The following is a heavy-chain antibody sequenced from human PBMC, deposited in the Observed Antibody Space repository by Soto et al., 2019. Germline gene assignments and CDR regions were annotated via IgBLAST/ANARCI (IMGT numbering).Heavy chain of an antibody. CDR2: IYYSGST. Sequence: SETLSLTCTVSGGSISSSSYYWGWIRQPPGKGLEWIGSIYYSGSTYYNPSLKSRVTISVDTSKNQFSLKLSSVTAADTAVYYCARQATIFGVVIIAFFDYWGQGTLVTVSS. CDR3: ARQATIFGVVIIAFFDY. J-gene: IGHJ4*02. D-gene: IGHD3-3*01. CDR1: GGSISSSSYY. V-gene: IGHV4-39*01.